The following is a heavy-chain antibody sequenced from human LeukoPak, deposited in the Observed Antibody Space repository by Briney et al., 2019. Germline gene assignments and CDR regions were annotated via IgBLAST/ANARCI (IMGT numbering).Heavy chain of an antibody. V-gene: IGHV3-23*01. J-gene: IGHJ4*02. CDR2: ISGSGDST. Sequence: PGGSLRLSCAASGFAFSNYPMSWVRQAPGKGLEWVAAISGSGDSTHYADSVKGRFTISRDNSKNTLYLQMNSLTAEDTAVYYCAKDPHIVATTESGDYWGQGTLVTVS. D-gene: IGHD5-12*01. CDR1: GFAFSNYP. CDR3: AKDPHIVATTESGDY.